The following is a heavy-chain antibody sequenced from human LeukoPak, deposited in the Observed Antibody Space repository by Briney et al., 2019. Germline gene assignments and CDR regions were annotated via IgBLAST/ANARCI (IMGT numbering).Heavy chain of an antibody. CDR3: ARDLLGYSGSYVGLGY. J-gene: IGHJ4*02. Sequence: GASVKVSCKASGYTFTSYGISWVRQAPGQGLEWMGWISAYNGNTNYAQKLQGRVTMTTDTSASTAYMELRSLRSDDTAVYYCARDLLGYSGSYVGLGYWGQGTLVTVSS. CDR1: GYTFTSYG. D-gene: IGHD1-26*01. CDR2: ISAYNGNT. V-gene: IGHV1-18*01.